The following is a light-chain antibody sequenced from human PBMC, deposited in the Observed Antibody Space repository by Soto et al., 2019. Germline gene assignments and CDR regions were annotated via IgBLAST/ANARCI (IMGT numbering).Light chain of an antibody. CDR3: SSDTSSSTHVV. V-gene: IGLV2-14*01. Sequence: QSALTQPASVSGSPGQSITISCTGTSRDVGGYDYVSWYQQHPGKAPKLMIYDVSNRPSGVSNRFSGSKSGNTASLTISGLQADDEADYYCSSDTSSSTHVVFGGGTKLTVL. CDR2: DVS. CDR1: SRDVGGYDY. J-gene: IGLJ2*01.